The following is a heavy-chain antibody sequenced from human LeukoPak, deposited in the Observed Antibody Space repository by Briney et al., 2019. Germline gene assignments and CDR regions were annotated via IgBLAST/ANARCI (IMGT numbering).Heavy chain of an antibody. J-gene: IGHJ5*02. D-gene: IGHD2-8*01. Sequence: PSETLSLTCTVSGGSISSSSYYWGWIRQPPGKGLEWIGSIYYSGSTYYNPSLKSRVTISVDTSKSQFSLKLSSVTAADTAVYYCARHVNGRFDPWGQGTLVTVSS. CDR2: IYYSGST. V-gene: IGHV4-39*01. CDR3: ARHVNGRFDP. CDR1: GGSISSSSYY.